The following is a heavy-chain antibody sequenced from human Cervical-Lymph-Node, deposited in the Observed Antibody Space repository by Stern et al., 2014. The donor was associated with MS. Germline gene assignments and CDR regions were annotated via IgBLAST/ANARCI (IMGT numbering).Heavy chain of an antibody. Sequence: VQLVESGGILVQPGRSLTLSCTSSGFTFGDFAMSWFRQAPGKGLEWLGFIRSKTFGGTTQYAASVKGRFTLSRDDSKSIAYLQMNSLKNEDTAVYYCSVRRQGYWGQGTLVTVSS. CDR1: GFTFGDFA. CDR3: SVRRQGY. D-gene: IGHD3-10*01. V-gene: IGHV3-49*03. CDR2: IRSKTFGGTT. J-gene: IGHJ4*02.